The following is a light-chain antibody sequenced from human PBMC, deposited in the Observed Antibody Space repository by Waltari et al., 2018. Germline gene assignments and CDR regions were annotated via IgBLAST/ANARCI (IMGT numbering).Light chain of an antibody. CDR3: SSYISSDTLEL. V-gene: IGLV2-14*03. Sequence: HSALTQPASVSGSPGQSITISCTGTSSDLGNYNYVSWYQQHPGKAPKLMIFDVSNRPSWVSDRFSGSKSGNTASLTISGLQAEDEADYYCSSYISSDTLELFGGGTSLTVL. J-gene: IGLJ2*01. CDR1: SSDLGNYNY. CDR2: DVS.